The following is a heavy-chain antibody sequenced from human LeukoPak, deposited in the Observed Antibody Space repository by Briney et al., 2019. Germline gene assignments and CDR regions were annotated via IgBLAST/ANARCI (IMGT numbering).Heavy chain of an antibody. Sequence: GGSLRLSCAASGFTFSDYYMSWIRQAPGKGLEWVSYISSSGSTIYYADSVKGRFTISRDNAKNSLYLQMNSLRAEDTAVYYCASPVHYYGSGSYYSKDCYYYMDVWGKGTTVTISS. CDR1: GFTFSDYY. CDR3: ASPVHYYGSGSYYSKDCYYYMDV. CDR2: ISSSGSTI. V-gene: IGHV3-11*01. J-gene: IGHJ6*03. D-gene: IGHD3-10*01.